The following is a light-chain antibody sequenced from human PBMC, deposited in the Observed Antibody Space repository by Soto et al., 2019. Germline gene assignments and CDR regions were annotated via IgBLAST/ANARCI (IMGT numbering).Light chain of an antibody. J-gene: IGLJ2*01. V-gene: IGLV1-40*01. Sequence: QAVVTQPPSVSGAPGQRVTISCTGSSSNIGAGYDVHWYQQLPGTAPKLLIYGNSNRPSGVPDRFSGSKSGTSASLAIIGLQAEDEADYYCQSYDSSLSAVFGGGTKLTVL. CDR3: QSYDSSLSAV. CDR1: SSNIGAGYD. CDR2: GNS.